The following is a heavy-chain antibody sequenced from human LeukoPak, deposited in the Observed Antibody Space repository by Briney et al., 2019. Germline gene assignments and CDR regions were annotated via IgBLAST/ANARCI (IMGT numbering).Heavy chain of an antibody. Sequence: PGGSLRLSCAASGFTFSSCAMSWVRQAPGKGPMWVSRICPDGTVTNYADSVKARFIISRDNARNTVYLQMNSLRVEDTAVYYCVRDFRSADYWGQGTLVTVSS. CDR1: GFTFSSCA. CDR2: ICPDGTVT. V-gene: IGHV3-74*01. J-gene: IGHJ4*02. CDR3: VRDFRSADY.